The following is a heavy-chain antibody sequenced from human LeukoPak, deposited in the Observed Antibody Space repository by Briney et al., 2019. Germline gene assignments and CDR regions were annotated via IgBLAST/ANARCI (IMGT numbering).Heavy chain of an antibody. V-gene: IGHV6-1*01. Sequence: SQTLSLTCAISGDSVSSINGAWNWIRQSPSWGLEWLGRTYYGSKWYNDYVESMKGRITISPDTSKNQFSLHLNSVTPEDTAVYYCARDLGNTGWYTFDYWGQGTLVTVSS. CDR1: GDSVSSINGA. CDR2: TYYGSKWYN. J-gene: IGHJ4*02. D-gene: IGHD6-19*01. CDR3: ARDLGNTGWYTFDY.